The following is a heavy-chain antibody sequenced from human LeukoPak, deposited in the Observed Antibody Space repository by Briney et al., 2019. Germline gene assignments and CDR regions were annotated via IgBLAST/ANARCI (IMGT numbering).Heavy chain of an antibody. J-gene: IGHJ5*02. D-gene: IGHD2-21*01. CDR2: IYAAGNT. CDR3: AREIPYRFAP. CDR1: GFTVRSNY. V-gene: IGHV3-66*01. Sequence: GGSLRLCCAASGFTVRSNYVSGVRQGPWKGLEWVSLIYAAGNTYYAESVKGTFTISRENSKNTLHLQMSSMSAEDTAVYYCAREIPYRFAPWGQGSLVTVYS.